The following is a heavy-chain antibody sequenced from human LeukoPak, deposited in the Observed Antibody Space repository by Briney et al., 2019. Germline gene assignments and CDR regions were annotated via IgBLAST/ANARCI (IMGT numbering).Heavy chain of an antibody. Sequence: PGGSLRLSCAASGFGVSRNYMTWVRQAPGEGLEWVSLIYSGGSTSYADSVKGRFTISRDNSKNTLYLQMNSLRAEDTAVYYCARVDSSGWYPDYWGQGTLVTVSS. V-gene: IGHV3-66*01. CDR1: GFGVSRNY. CDR2: IYSGGST. J-gene: IGHJ4*02. CDR3: ARVDSSGWYPDY. D-gene: IGHD6-19*01.